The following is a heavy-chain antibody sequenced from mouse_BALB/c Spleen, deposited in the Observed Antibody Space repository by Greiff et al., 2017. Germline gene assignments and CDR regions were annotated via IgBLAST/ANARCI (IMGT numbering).Heavy chain of an antibody. CDR1: GFSLTSYG. D-gene: IGHD1-1*01. J-gene: IGHJ4*01. CDR3: AREGAYYYGSSHYYAMDY. CDR2: IWAGGST. V-gene: IGHV2-9*02. Sequence: VKLMESGPGLVAPSQSLSITCTVSGFSLTSYGVHWVRQPPGKGLEWLGVIWAGGSTNYNSALMSRLSISKDNSKSQVFLKMNSLQTDDTAMYYCAREGAYYYGSSHYYAMDYWGQGTSVTVSS.